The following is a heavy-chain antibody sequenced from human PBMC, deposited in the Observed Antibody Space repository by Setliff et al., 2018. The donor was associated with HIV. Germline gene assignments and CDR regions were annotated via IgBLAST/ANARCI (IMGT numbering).Heavy chain of an antibody. J-gene: IGHJ4*02. CDR2: ITYDGSNE. CDR3: ATGIVAATYFDY. V-gene: IGHV3-30*02. Sequence: GGSLRLSCAGSGFIFRSYGMHWVRQAPGKGLAWVTSITYDGSNEYYADSVKGRFTASRDNSKNTLYLQMDSLRLDDTAVYFCATGIVAATYFDYWGQGTLVTVSS. CDR1: GFIFRSYG. D-gene: IGHD1-26*01.